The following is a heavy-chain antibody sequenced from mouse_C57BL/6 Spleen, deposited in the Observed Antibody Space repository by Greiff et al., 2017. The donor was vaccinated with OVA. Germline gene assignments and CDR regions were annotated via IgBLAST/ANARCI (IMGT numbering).Heavy chain of an antibody. D-gene: IGHD2-1*01. CDR3: ARHDGNFDD. CDR2: ISSGGSYI. Sequence: EVKLMESGGDLVKPGGSLKLSCAASGFTFSSYGMSWVRQTPDKRLEWVATISSGGSYIYYPDSVKGRFTISIDNAKNTLYLQMCSLKSEDTAMYYCARHDGNFDDWGQGTTLTVSS. CDR1: GFTFSSYG. V-gene: IGHV5-6*01. J-gene: IGHJ2*01.